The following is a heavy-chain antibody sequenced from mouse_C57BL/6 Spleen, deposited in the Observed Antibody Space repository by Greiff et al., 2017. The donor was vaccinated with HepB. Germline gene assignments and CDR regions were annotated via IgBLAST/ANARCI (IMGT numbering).Heavy chain of an antibody. CDR1: GYTFTSYW. Sequence: QVQLQQPGAELVRPGTSVKLSCKASGYTFTSYWMHWVKQRPGQGLEWIGVIDPSDSYTNYNQKFKGKATLTVDTSSSTAYMQLSSLTSEDSAVYYCARHSTEYWGQGTTLTVSS. V-gene: IGHV1-59*01. J-gene: IGHJ2*01. D-gene: IGHD2-5*01. CDR3: ARHSTEY. CDR2: IDPSDSYT.